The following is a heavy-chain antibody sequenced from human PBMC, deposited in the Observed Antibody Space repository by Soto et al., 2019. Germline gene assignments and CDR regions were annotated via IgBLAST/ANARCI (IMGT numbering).Heavy chain of an antibody. D-gene: IGHD3-16*02. V-gene: IGHV1-2*04. Sequence: GASVKVSCKASGYTFTGYYMHWVRQAPGQGLEWMGWINPNSGGTNYAQKFQGWVTMTRDTSISTAYMELSRLRSDDTAVYYCARGPGELHLGELSPNYYYYYMDVWGKGTTVTVSS. CDR3: ARGPGELHLGELSPNYYYYYMDV. CDR1: GYTFTGYY. CDR2: INPNSGGT. J-gene: IGHJ6*03.